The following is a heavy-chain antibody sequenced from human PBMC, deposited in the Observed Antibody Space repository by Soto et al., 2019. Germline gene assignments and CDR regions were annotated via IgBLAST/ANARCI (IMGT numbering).Heavy chain of an antibody. CDR2: ISSSSSTI. J-gene: IGHJ6*03. D-gene: IGHD6-13*01. CDR3: ARDRAAAGGYYYYDYMDV. CDR1: GFTFSSYS. Sequence: EVQLVESGGGLVQPGGSLRLSCAASGFTFSSYSMNWVRQSPGKGLEWVSYISSSSSTIYYADSVKGRFTISRDNAKNSLYLQMNSLRAEDTAVYYCARDRAAAGGYYYYDYMDVWGKGTTVTVSS. V-gene: IGHV3-48*01.